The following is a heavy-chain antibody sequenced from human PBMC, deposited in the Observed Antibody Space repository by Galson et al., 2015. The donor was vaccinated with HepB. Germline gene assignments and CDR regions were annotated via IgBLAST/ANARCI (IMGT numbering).Heavy chain of an antibody. V-gene: IGHV3-21*01. J-gene: IGHJ4*02. CDR3: ARTPPRTDDYGDYWIYYFDY. CDR2: ISSSSSYI. CDR1: GFTFSSYS. D-gene: IGHD4-17*01. Sequence: SLRLSCAASGFTFSSYSMNWVRQAPGKGLEWVSSISSSSSYIYYADSVKGRFTISRDNAKNSLYLQMNSLRAEDTAVYYCARTPPRTDDYGDYWIYYFDYWGQGTLVTVSS.